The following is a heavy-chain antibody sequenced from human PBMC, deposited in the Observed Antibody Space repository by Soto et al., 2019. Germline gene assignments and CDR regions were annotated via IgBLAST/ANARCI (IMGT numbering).Heavy chain of an antibody. D-gene: IGHD1-7*01. CDR2: IGTAGDT. V-gene: IGHV3-13*01. CDR3: ARGGMETGTFDY. CDR1: GFTFSSYD. J-gene: IGHJ4*02. Sequence: GGSLRLSCAASGFTFSSYDMHWVSQATGKGLEWVSAIGTAGDTYYPGSVKGRFTISRENAKNSLYLQMNSLRAEDTAVYYCARGGMETGTFDYWGQGTLVTVSS.